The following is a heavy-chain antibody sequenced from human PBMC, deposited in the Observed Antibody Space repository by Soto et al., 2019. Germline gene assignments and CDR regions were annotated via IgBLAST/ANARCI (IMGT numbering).Heavy chain of an antibody. J-gene: IGHJ4*02. Sequence: ASVKVSCKASGYTFSKSAISWVRQGPGQELEWMGWISAFNGNTNYAQRLQGRVTMTTDTSTSTAYMELRSLRSDDTAVYYFACGTTVGYLFDYWGQGTLVTVSS. CDR1: GYTFSKSA. D-gene: IGHD4-17*01. CDR3: ACGTTVGYLFDY. CDR2: ISAFNGNT. V-gene: IGHV1-18*01.